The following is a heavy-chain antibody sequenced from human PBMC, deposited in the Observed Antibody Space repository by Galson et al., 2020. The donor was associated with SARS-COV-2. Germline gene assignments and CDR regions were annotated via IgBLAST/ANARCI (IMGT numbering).Heavy chain of an antibody. CDR1: GFTFSPYA. V-gene: IGHV3-33*01. CDR2: IWFDGTTK. Sequence: GGSLRLSCATSGFTFSPYAMHWVRQAPGKGLEWVAIIWFDGTTKFYGDSVTGRFTISRDNSKNTLYLQIDSLRADDTAVYFCARDPPESGYHLDVWGRGTTVTVSS. CDR3: ARDPPESGYHLDV. J-gene: IGHJ6*03.